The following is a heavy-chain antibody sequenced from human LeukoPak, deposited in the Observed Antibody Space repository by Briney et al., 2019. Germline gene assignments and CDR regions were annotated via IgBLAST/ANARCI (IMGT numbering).Heavy chain of an antibody. CDR1: GYTFTSYY. D-gene: IGHD6-19*01. CDR2: INLSGGST. Sequence: GASVKVSCKASGYTFTSYYMHWVRQAPGQGLEWMGVINLSGGSTTYSQKFQVRVTMTRDTSTSTVYMELSSLISEDTAVYYCARDLIAVTGFIDYWGQGTLVTVSS. J-gene: IGHJ4*02. CDR3: ARDLIAVTGFIDY. V-gene: IGHV1-46*01.